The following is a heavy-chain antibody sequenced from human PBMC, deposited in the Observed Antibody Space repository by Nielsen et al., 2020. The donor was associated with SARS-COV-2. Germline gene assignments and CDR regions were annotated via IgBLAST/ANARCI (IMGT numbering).Heavy chain of an antibody. CDR3: ARGFRHPMGSSWYEGYYYYYGMDV. CDR2: ISAYNGNT. V-gene: IGHV1-18*01. J-gene: IGHJ6*02. D-gene: IGHD6-13*01. Sequence: ASVKVSCKASGYTFTSYGISWVRQAPGQGLEWMGWISAYNGNTNYAQKLQGRVTMTTDTSTSTAYMELRSLRSDDTAVYYCARGFRHPMGSSWYEGYYYYYGMDVWGQGTTVTVSS. CDR1: GYTFTSYG.